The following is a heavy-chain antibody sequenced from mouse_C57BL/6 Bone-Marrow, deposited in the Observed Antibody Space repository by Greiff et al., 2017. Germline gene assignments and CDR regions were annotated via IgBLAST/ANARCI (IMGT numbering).Heavy chain of an antibody. Sequence: VQLQQSGAELVKPVASVKMSCKASGYTFTSYWITWVKQRPGQGLEWIGDIYPGSGSTNYNEKFKSKATLTVDTSSSTAYMQLSSLTSEDSAVYYCARGRVGRGYWGQGTTLTVSS. CDR2: IYPGSGST. V-gene: IGHV1-55*01. J-gene: IGHJ2*01. CDR1: GYTFTSYW. CDR3: ARGRVGRGY. D-gene: IGHD4-1*01.